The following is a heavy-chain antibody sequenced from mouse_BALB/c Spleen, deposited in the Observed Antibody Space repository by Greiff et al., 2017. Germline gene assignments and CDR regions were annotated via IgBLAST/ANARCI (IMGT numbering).Heavy chain of an antibody. V-gene: IGHV2-6-7*01. CDR2: IWGDGST. J-gene: IGHJ4*01. Sequence: QVQLKESGPGLVAPSQSLSITCTVSGFSLTGYGVNWVRQPPGKGLEWLGMIWGDGSTDYNSALKSRLSISKDNSKSQVFLKMNSLQTDDTARYYCARDEGTTVVAHYYAMDYWGQGTSVTVSS. D-gene: IGHD1-1*01. CDR3: ARDEGTTVVAHYYAMDY. CDR1: GFSLTGYG.